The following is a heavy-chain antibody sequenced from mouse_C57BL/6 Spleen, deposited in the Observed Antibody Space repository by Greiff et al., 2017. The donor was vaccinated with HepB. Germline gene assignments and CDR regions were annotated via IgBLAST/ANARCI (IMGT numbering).Heavy chain of an antibody. CDR3: ARETGQLRLCDY. CDR1: GYTFTSYW. Sequence: VQLQQPGAELVKPGASVKLSCKASGYTFTSYWMHWVKQRPGQGLEWIGMIHPNSGSTYYNEKFKSKATLTVDKSSSPAYMQLSSLTSEDSAVYYCARETGQLRLCDYWGQGTTLTVSS. V-gene: IGHV1-64*01. D-gene: IGHD3-2*02. CDR2: IHPNSGST. J-gene: IGHJ2*01.